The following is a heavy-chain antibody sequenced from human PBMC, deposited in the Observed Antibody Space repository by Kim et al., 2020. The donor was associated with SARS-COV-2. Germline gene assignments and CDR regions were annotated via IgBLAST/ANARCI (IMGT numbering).Heavy chain of an antibody. J-gene: IGHJ5*02. V-gene: IGHV4-59*13. CDR1: GGSISSYY. Sequence: SETLSLTCTVSGGSISSYYWSWIRQPPGKGLEWIGYIYYSGSTNYNPSLKSRVTISVDTSKNQFSLKLSSVTAADTAVCYCARVSITMVRGVIIRAPSWFDPWGQGTLVTVSS. CDR3: ARVSITMVRGVIIRAPSWFDP. D-gene: IGHD3-10*01. CDR2: IYYSGST.